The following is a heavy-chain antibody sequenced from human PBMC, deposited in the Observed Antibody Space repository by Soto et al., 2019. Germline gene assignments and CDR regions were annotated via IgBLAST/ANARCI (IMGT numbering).Heavy chain of an antibody. V-gene: IGHV3-30-3*01. CDR1: GFTFSNYA. J-gene: IGHJ4*01. CDR2: ISYDGGNK. D-gene: IGHD3-22*01. CDR3: ARDPGYYDSSGSYFYYFDN. Sequence: QVQLVESGGGVVQPGRSLRLSCAVSGFTFSNYAMHWVRQAPGKGLEWVAVISYDGGNKYYADSVKGRFTISRDNSKHTLYLQMNNLRAEDTAVYYCARDPGYYDSSGSYFYYFDNWGHGTLVTVSS.